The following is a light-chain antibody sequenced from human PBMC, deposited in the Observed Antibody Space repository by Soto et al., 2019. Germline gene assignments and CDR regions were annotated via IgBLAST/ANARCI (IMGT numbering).Light chain of an antibody. CDR3: QQRSNWPIT. CDR1: QSIYSNY. J-gene: IGKJ5*01. CDR2: GAS. V-gene: IGKV3D-20*02. Sequence: IVLTQSPGTLSLSPGERATLSCRASQSIYSNYLAWYQQKPGQAPRLLIYGASSRATGIPDRFSGSGSGTDFTLTISSLEPEDFAVYYCQQRSNWPITFGQGTRLEIK.